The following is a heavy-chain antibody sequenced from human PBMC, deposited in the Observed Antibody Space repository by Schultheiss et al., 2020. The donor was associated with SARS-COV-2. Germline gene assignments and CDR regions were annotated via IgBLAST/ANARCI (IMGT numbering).Heavy chain of an antibody. Sequence: ETLSLTCTVSGGSISSSSYYWGWIRQPPGKGLEWIGYIYYSGSTYYNPSLKSRVTISVDTSKNQFSLKLSSVTAADTAVYYCAREGLYSSSWYDAFDIWGQGTMVTVSS. CDR1: GGSISSSSYY. V-gene: IGHV4-39*02. J-gene: IGHJ3*02. D-gene: IGHD6-13*01. CDR3: AREGLYSSSWYDAFDI. CDR2: IYYSGST.